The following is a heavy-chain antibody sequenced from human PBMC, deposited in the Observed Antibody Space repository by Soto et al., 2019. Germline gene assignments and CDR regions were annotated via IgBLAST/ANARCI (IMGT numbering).Heavy chain of an antibody. CDR3: ARQLAYCGGDCYTEPLDY. Sequence: QAQLVQSGAEVKKPGASVKVSCKASGYTFTKYYMHWVRQAPGQGLEWMGWINPQSGGTKYAQKFQGRVTMTRDTSMSTAYMELSRLGSDDTAMYYCARQLAYCGGDCYTEPLDYWGQGTLVTVSS. D-gene: IGHD2-21*02. J-gene: IGHJ4*02. CDR2: INPQSGGT. CDR1: GYTFTKYY. V-gene: IGHV1-2*02.